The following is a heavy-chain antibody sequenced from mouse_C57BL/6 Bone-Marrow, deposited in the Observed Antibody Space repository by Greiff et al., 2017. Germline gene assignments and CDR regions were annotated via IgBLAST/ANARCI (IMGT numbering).Heavy chain of an antibody. CDR2: IRSKSNNYAT. V-gene: IGHV10-1*01. CDR1: GFSFNTYA. Sequence: EVQRVESGGGLVQPKGSLKLSCAASGFSFNTYAMNWVRQAPGKGLEWVARIRSKSNNYATYYADSVKDRFTISRDDSESMLYLQMNNLKTEDTAMYYCVPDYYGGGFAYWGQGTLVTVSA. CDR3: VPDYYGGGFAY. D-gene: IGHD1-1*01. J-gene: IGHJ3*01.